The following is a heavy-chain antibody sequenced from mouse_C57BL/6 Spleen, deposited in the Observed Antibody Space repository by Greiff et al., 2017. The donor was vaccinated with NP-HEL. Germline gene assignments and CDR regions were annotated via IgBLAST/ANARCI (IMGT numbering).Heavy chain of an antibody. J-gene: IGHJ2*01. CDR2: IYPGSGNT. Sequence: VKLVESGAELVRPGASVKLSCKASGYTFTDYYINWVKQRPGQGLEWIARIYPGSGNTYYNEKFKGKATLTAEKSSSTAYMQLSSLTSEDSAVYFCARPYYYGSSPYFDYWGQGTTLTVSS. D-gene: IGHD1-1*01. CDR3: ARPYYYGSSPYFDY. V-gene: IGHV1-76*01. CDR1: GYTFTDYY.